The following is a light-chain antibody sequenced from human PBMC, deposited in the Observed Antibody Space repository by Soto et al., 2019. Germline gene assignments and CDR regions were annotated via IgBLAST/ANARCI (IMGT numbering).Light chain of an antibody. CDR1: SSDVGGYNY. Sequence: QSVLTQPASVSGSPGQSITISCTGTSSDVGGYNYVSWYQHHPGKAPKLMIYEVINRPSGVSTRFSGSKSGNTASLTISGLQAEDEADYYCSSYTSSSTPYVFGTGTKLTVL. J-gene: IGLJ1*01. CDR2: EVI. V-gene: IGLV2-14*01. CDR3: SSYTSSSTPYV.